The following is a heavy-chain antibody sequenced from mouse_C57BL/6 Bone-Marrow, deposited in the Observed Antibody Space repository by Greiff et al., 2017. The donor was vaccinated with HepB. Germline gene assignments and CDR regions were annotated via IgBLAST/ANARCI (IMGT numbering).Heavy chain of an antibody. D-gene: IGHD4-1*01. Sequence: VQLQESGAELVMPGASVKLSCKASGYTFTSYWMHWVKQRPGQGLEWIGEIDPSDSYTNYNQKFKGKSTLTVDKSSSPSYMQLSSLTSEDSAVYYCALGVWFAYWGQGTLVTVSA. CDR2: IDPSDSYT. CDR1: GYTFTSYW. CDR3: ALGVWFAY. V-gene: IGHV1-69*01. J-gene: IGHJ3*01.